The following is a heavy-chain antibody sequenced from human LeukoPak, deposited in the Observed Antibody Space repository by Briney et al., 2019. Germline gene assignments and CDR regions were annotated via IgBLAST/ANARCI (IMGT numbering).Heavy chain of an antibody. J-gene: IGHJ4*02. CDR1: GASITGYY. CDR3: ARGNILTGYCFDF. V-gene: IGHV4-34*01. CDR2: IHYPGAT. D-gene: IGHD3-9*01. Sequence: SETLSLTCAVYGASITGYYWSWVRQTPGRGLEWVCEIHYPGATSYNPSLTSRATISTDTSKNQFSLRLSSVTAADTAVYYCARGNILTGYCFDFWGQGALVTVSS.